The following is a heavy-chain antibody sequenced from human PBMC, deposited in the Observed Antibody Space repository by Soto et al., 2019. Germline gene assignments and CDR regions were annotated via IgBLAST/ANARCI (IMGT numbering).Heavy chain of an antibody. D-gene: IGHD4-17*01. V-gene: IGHV1-8*01. Sequence: ASVKVSCKASGYTFTSYDINWVRQATGQGLEWMGWMNPNSGNTGYAQKFQGRVTMTRNTSISTAYMELSSLRSEDTAVYYCARPRGVTRSHHYYYYMDVWGKGTTVTVSS. CDR2: MNPNSGNT. CDR1: GYTFTSYD. CDR3: ARPRGVTRSHHYYYYMDV. J-gene: IGHJ6*03.